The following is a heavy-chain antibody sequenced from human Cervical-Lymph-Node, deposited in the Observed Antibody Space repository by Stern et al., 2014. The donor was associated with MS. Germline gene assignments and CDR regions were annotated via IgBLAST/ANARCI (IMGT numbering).Heavy chain of an antibody. Sequence: VQLVESGAEVRKPGSSVRVSCKTSGGTSSSYTISWVRQVPGQGLEWMGRIIPMYDIANYAQKFQGRVTIAADKSTSTAYMELSSLRSEDTAVYYCARVPLVVLVPTRGDAFDIWGQGTMVTVSS. CDR3: ARVPLVVLVPTRGDAFDI. D-gene: IGHD2-21*01. J-gene: IGHJ3*02. CDR1: GGTSSSYT. CDR2: IIPMYDIA. V-gene: IGHV1-69*09.